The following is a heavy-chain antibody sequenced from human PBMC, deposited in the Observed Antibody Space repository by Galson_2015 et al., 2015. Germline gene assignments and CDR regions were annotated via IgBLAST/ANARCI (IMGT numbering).Heavy chain of an antibody. CDR3: ARGLTTVDAFDI. V-gene: IGHV3-48*03. D-gene: IGHD4-17*01. J-gene: IGHJ3*02. Sequence: SLRLSCAASGFTVSSNDMNWVRQAPGKGLEWVSYISSSGSTIYYADSVKGRFTISRDNANNSLYLQMNILGAEDTAVYYCARGLTTVDAFDIWGQGTMVTVSS. CDR2: ISSSGSTI. CDR1: GFTVSSND.